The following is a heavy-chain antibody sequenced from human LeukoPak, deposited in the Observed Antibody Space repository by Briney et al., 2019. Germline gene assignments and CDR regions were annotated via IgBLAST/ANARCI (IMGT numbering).Heavy chain of an antibody. V-gene: IGHV1-18*04. CDR3: ARDDRPSVKHGDWADY. CDR2: ISAYNGNT. J-gene: IGHJ4*02. Sequence: VSVKVSCKASGYTFTSYGISWVRQAPGQGLEWMGWISAYNGNTNYAQKLQGRVTMTTDTSTSTAYMELRSLRSDDTAVYYCARDDRPSVKHGDWADYWGQGTLVTVSS. CDR1: GYTFTSYG. D-gene: IGHD4-17*01.